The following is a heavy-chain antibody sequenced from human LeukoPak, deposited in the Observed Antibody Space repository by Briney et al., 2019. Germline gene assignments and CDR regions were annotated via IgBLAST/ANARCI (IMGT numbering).Heavy chain of an antibody. J-gene: IGHJ6*03. CDR1: GFTFSNYW. V-gene: IGHV3-66*04. Sequence: GGSLRLSCAGTGFTFSNYWMNWVRQAPGKGLEWVSVIYSGGSTYYADSVKGRFTISRDNSKNTLYLQMNSLRAEDTAVYYCARQMSSGSYSYYYYYMDVWGKGTTVTVSS. CDR3: ARQMSSGSYSYYYYYMDV. CDR2: IYSGGST. D-gene: IGHD1-26*01.